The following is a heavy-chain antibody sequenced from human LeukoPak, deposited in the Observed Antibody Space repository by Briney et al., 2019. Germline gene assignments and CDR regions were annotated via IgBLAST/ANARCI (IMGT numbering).Heavy chain of an antibody. CDR2: INTDGNTT. CDR3: AKESGYDVDLEY. J-gene: IGHJ4*02. D-gene: IGHD5-12*01. V-gene: IGHV3-74*01. Sequence: GGSLRLSCAGSGFTFSPYWMHWVRQAPGGGWVGVSGINTDGNTTSYADSVKGRFTISRDNAKNTVYLQMSSLRAEDTAVYYCAKESGYDVDLEYWGQGALVTVSS. CDR1: GFTFSPYW.